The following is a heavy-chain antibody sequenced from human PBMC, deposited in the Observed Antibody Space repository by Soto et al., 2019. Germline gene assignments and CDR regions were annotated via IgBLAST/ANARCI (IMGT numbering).Heavy chain of an antibody. CDR3: ARNRSGYSYGYFY. CDR2: ISYDGSIK. CDR1: GFTFSTYA. Sequence: GALRLSCVASGFTFSTYAMHWVRQAPGKGLEWVAGISYDGSIKYYADTVKGRFTISRDNSKNTLYLQMNSLRVEDTAVYYCARNRSGYSYGYFYWGQGDLVTVSS. V-gene: IGHV3-30*16. D-gene: IGHD5-18*01. J-gene: IGHJ4*02.